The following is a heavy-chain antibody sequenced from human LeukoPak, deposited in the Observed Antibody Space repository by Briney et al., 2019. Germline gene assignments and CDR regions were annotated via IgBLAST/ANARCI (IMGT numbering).Heavy chain of an antibody. D-gene: IGHD6-19*01. Sequence: SGTLSLTCTVSGGSISYYYWTWIRQPPGRGLEWIGYIYYGGSTNYNPSLKRRLTISVDTSKNQFSLKLASVTAADTAVYYCARVTPGGYNSGWYGYYFDYWGQGTLVTVSS. CDR1: GGSISYYY. J-gene: IGHJ4*02. CDR3: ARVTPGGYNSGWYGYYFDY. V-gene: IGHV4-59*01. CDR2: IYYGGST.